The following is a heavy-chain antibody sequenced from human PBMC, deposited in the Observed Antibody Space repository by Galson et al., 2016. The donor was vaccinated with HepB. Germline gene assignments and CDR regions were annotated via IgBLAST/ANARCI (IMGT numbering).Heavy chain of an antibody. CDR1: GFTFSSYA. V-gene: IGHV3-30-3*01. D-gene: IGHD4-17*01. J-gene: IGHJ6*02. CDR2: ISDDGGNK. Sequence: SLRLSCAASGFTFSSYAMNWVRQAPGKGLEWVALISDDGGNKYYVDSVKGRFTISRDNSKNTLYLQMNSLRAEDTAVYYCARVATMTTFYYYYGTDVWGQGTTVTVSS. CDR3: ARVATMTTFYYYYGTDV.